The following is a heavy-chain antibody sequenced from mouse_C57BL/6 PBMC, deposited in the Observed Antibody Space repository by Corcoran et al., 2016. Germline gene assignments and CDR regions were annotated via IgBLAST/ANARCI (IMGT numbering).Heavy chain of an antibody. J-gene: IGHJ2*01. V-gene: IGHV3-6*01. CDR3: ARWGSNYGY. CDR1: GYSITSGYY. D-gene: IGHD2-5*01. CDR2: ISYDGSN. Sequence: DVQLQESGPGLVKPSQSLSLTCSVTGYSITSGYYWNRIRQFPGNKLEWMGYISYDGSNNYNPSLKNRISITRDTSKNQFFLKLNSVTTEDTATYYCARWGSNYGYWGQGTTLTVSS.